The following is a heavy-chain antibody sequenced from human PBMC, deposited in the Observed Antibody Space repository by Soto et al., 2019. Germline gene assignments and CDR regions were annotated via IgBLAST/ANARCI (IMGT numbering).Heavy chain of an antibody. J-gene: IGHJ4*02. CDR2: AYYRSRWRY. CDR3: ARDPPDFNSGFDY. CDR1: GDSVSNNGAT. V-gene: IGHV6-1*01. D-gene: IGHD2-15*01. Sequence: QTLSLTCAICGDSVSNNGATWNWIRQSPSRGLEWLGRAYYRSRWRYDYATSVRGRITINPDTSKNQFSLQLNSVTPEDTAVYYCARDPPDFNSGFDYWGQGTPVTVSS.